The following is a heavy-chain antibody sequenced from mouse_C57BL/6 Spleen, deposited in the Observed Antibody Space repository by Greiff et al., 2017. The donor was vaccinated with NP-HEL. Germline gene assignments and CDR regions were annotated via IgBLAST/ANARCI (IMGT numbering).Heavy chain of an antibody. CDR2: IYPGDGDT. CDR1: GYSFSSSW. Sequence: QVQLQQSGPELVKPGASVKISCKASGYSFSSSWMNWVKQRPGKGLEWIGRIYPGDGDTNYNGKFKGQATLTADKSSSTAYMQLSSLTSEESAVYFCARAYYCSSPAWFAYWGQGTLVTVSA. V-gene: IGHV1-82*01. CDR3: ARAYYCSSPAWFAY. D-gene: IGHD1-1*01. J-gene: IGHJ3*01.